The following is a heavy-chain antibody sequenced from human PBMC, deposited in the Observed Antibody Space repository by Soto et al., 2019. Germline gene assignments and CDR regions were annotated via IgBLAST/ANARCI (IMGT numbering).Heavy chain of an antibody. CDR2: ISGNGGNT. V-gene: IGHV3-23*01. J-gene: IGHJ4*02. Sequence: PGGSLRLSCAASGFTFSSYAMNWVRQAPGKGLDWVAAISGNGGNTYYADSVKGRFTISRDNSKNTLYLEMNSLRAEDTAVYYCARDGIGGTPFRAYLDYWGQGNLVTVSS. CDR1: GFTFSSYA. CDR3: ARDGIGGTPFRAYLDY. D-gene: IGHD2-15*01.